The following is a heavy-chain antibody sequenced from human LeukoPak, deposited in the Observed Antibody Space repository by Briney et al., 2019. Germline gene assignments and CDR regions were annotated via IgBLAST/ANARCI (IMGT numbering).Heavy chain of an antibody. CDR3: ARDLKGPTPSSAFDI. CDR2: IWYDGSYK. Sequence: GRSLRLSCAASGFTFSSYGMYWVCQAPGKGLEWVAVIWYDGSYKYYVDSVKGRFTISRDNSKNTLYLEMNSLRAEDTAVYYCARDLKGPTPSSAFDIWGQGTMVSVS. D-gene: IGHD6-6*01. J-gene: IGHJ3*02. V-gene: IGHV3-33*01. CDR1: GFTFSSYG.